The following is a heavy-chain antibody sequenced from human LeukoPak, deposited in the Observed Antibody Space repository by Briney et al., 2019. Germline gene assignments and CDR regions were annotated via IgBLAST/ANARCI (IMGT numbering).Heavy chain of an antibody. J-gene: IGHJ4*02. V-gene: IGHV4-59*01. CDR1: GGAISSYY. D-gene: IGHD3-22*01. Sequence: SEPLPLPSPASGGAISSYYWSGIRPPPGKGREWSGFIYSSATTNYNPSLKSRVTISVDTSKNQFSLKLSSVTAADTAVYYCARSKTGFYDSIGYALDYWGQGTLVTVSS. CDR2: IYSSATT. CDR3: ARSKTGFYDSIGYALDY.